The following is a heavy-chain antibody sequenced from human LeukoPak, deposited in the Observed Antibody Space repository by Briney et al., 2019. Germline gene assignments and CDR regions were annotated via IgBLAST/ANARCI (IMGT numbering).Heavy chain of an antibody. CDR2: IRYDGSNK. Sequence: GGSLRLSXAASGFTFSSYGMHWVRQAPGKGLEWVAFIRYDGSNKYYVDSVKGRFTISRDNSKNTLYLQMNSLRAEDTAVYCATGSSSGWYGRLDYWGQGTLVTVSS. V-gene: IGHV3-30*02. D-gene: IGHD6-19*01. CDR1: GFTFSSYG. J-gene: IGHJ4*02. CDR3: ATGSSSGWYGRLDY.